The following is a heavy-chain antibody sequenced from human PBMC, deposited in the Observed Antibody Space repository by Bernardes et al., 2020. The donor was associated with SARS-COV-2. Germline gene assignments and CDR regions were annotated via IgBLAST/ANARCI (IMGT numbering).Heavy chain of an antibody. J-gene: IGHJ4*02. V-gene: IGHV1-3*01. CDR3: ARPRLEPTYGDYVCLDF. CDR2: VNAGNGNT. D-gene: IGHD4-17*01. Sequence: ASVKVSCKASGYNFISYAMYWVRQAPGQGREWMGWVNAGNGNTKYSQKFQGRLTLTRDSYADIVYMELTRLTPEDTAVYYCARPRLEPTYGDYVCLDFWGQGTLVTVSS. CDR1: GYNFISYA.